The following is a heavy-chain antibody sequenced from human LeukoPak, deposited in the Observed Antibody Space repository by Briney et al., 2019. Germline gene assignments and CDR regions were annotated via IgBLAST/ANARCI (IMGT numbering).Heavy chain of an antibody. J-gene: IGHJ5*02. CDR1: GGSISSYY. D-gene: IGHD2-2*01. Sequence: PSETLSLTCTVSGGSISSYYWSWIRQPAGKGLEWIGRIYTSGSTNYNPSLKSRVTMSVDTSKNQFSLKLSSVTAADTAVYYCASGGYCGTTDCYPNWFDPWGQGTLVTVSS. CDR2: IYTSGST. CDR3: ASGGYCGTTDCYPNWFDP. V-gene: IGHV4-4*07.